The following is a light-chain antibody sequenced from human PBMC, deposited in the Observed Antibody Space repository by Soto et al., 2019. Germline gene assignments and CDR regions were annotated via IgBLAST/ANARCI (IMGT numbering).Light chain of an antibody. CDR2: AAS. CDR3: QKYNSAPQIT. V-gene: IGKV1-27*01. J-gene: IGKJ5*01. Sequence: DIQMTQSPSSLSASVGDRVTITCQASQNINNYLNWYQQKPGKAPKLPIYAASTLQSGVPSRFSGSGSGTDFTLTISSLQPEDVATYYCQKYNSAPQITFGQGTRLEIK. CDR1: QNINNY.